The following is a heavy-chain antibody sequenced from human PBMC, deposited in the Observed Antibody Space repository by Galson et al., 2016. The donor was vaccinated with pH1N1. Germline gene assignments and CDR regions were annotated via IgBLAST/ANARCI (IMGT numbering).Heavy chain of an antibody. CDR1: GFTFRSYA. CDR2: ISGGGTI. Sequence: SLRLSCAVSGFTFRSYAMNWVRQATGKGPEWVSVISGGGTIHYADSVRGRFTISRDDTNNTGYLQMNSLRAEDTGVYYCAKDKRSGWSVVGGFMDHWGQGTLVTVSS. CDR3: AKDKRSGWSVVGGFMDH. V-gene: IGHV3-23*01. D-gene: IGHD6-19*01. J-gene: IGHJ4*02.